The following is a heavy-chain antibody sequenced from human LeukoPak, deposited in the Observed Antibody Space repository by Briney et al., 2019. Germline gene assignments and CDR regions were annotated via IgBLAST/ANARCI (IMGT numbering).Heavy chain of an antibody. CDR3: ARSVGAAAHFDY. CDR2: IYYSGST. CDR1: GGSINSYY. D-gene: IGHD6-13*01. V-gene: IGHV4-59*08. J-gene: IGHJ4*02. Sequence: SETLPLTCTVSGGSINSYYWSWIRQPPGKGLEWIGYIYYSGSTNYNPSLKSRVTTSVDTSKNQFSLNLSSVTAADTAVYYCARSVGAAAHFDYWGQGTLVTVSS.